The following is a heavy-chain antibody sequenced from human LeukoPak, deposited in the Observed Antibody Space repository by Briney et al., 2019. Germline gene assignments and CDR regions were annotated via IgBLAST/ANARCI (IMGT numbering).Heavy chain of an antibody. Sequence: GGSLRLSCAASGFTFSLYGMHWVRQAPGKGLEWVAVISYDGSNIYYADSVKGRFTISRDNSKNSLYLQMNSLRAEDTAVYYCARSGRGYEDAFDIWGQGTMVIVSS. D-gene: IGHD5-12*01. CDR3: ARSGRGYEDAFDI. V-gene: IGHV3-30*03. J-gene: IGHJ3*02. CDR2: ISYDGSNI. CDR1: GFTFSLYG.